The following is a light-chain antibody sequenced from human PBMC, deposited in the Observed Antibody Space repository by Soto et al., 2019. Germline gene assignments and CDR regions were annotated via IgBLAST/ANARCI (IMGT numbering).Light chain of an antibody. CDR2: DVN. Sequence: QSALTQPRSVSGSTGQSVTISCTGTSSDVGSYNYVSWYQQHPGKAPKLMIYDVNKRPSGVPDRFSGSKSGNTASLTISGLQAEDEADYYCCSYAGSYTWLFGGGTKLTVL. CDR3: CSYAGSYTWL. CDR1: SSDVGSYNY. J-gene: IGLJ3*02. V-gene: IGLV2-11*01.